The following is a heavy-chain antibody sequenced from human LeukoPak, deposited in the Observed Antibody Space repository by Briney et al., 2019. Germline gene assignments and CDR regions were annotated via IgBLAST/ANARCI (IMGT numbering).Heavy chain of an antibody. D-gene: IGHD3-10*01. CDR3: AREGYYGSGSYPYYYGMDV. V-gene: IGHV1-18*01. CDR1: DYTFTSYG. CDR2: ISAYNGKT. Sequence: ASVKVSCKASDYTFTSYGISWVRQAPGQGLEWMGWISAYNGKTNYAQKFQGRITMTTDTSTSTAYMELRSLRSDDTAVYCCAREGYYGSGSYPYYYGMDVWGRGTTVTVSS. J-gene: IGHJ6*02.